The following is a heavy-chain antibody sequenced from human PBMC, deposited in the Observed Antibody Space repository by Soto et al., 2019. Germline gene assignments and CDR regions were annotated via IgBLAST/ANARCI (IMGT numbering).Heavy chain of an antibody. Sequence: QITLKESGPTLVKPTQTLTLTCTFSGFALSTSGVGVAWIRQPPAKALEWLALIYWDDDKRYSPSLKSRLTITKDTSKNQVVLTMTNMDPVDTATYYCARKYQNAFDIWGQGTMVTVSS. D-gene: IGHD2-2*01. V-gene: IGHV2-5*02. J-gene: IGHJ3*02. CDR1: GFALSTSGVG. CDR3: ARKYQNAFDI. CDR2: IYWDDDK.